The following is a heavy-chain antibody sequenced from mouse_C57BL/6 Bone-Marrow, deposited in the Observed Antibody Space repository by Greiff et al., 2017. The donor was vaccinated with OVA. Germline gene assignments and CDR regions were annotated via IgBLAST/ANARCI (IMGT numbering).Heavy chain of an antibody. CDR3: ARQAYYGSSYYFDY. CDR1: GFTFSSYG. D-gene: IGHD1-1*01. J-gene: IGHJ2*01. CDR2: LSSGGSYT. Sequence: EVKVVESGGDLVKPGGSLKLSCAASGFTFSSYGMSWVRQTPDKRLEWVATLSSGGSYTYYPDSVKGRFTISRDNAKNTLYLQMSSLKSEDTAMYYCARQAYYGSSYYFDYWGQGTTLTVSS. V-gene: IGHV5-6*01.